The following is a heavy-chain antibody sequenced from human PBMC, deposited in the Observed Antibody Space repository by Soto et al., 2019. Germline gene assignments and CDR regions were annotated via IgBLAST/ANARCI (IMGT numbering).Heavy chain of an antibody. CDR1: GFTFNIYG. Sequence: PGGSLRLSCAASGFTFNIYGMHWVRQAPDKGLEWVALISYDGSNQYYADSVKGRFTISRDNSKNTLFLQMNSLRADDTAVYYCGKDQASGQGSFDSWGQGTLVTVSS. CDR3: GKDQASGQGSFDS. V-gene: IGHV3-30*18. CDR2: ISYDGSNQ. J-gene: IGHJ4*02.